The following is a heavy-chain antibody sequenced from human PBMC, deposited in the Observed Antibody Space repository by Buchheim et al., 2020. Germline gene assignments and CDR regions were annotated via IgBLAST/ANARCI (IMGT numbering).Heavy chain of an antibody. D-gene: IGHD3-3*01. CDR3: ARASTYYDFWSGYYTGPLLP. J-gene: IGHJ4*02. V-gene: IGHV4-34*01. Sequence: QVQLQQWGAGLLKPSETLSLTCAVYGGSFSGYYWSWIRQPPGKGLEWIGEINHSGSTNYNPSIKSRVTISVDTSKNQFSLKLSSVTAADTAVYYCARASTYYDFWSGYYTGPLLPWGQGTL. CDR1: GGSFSGYY. CDR2: INHSGST.